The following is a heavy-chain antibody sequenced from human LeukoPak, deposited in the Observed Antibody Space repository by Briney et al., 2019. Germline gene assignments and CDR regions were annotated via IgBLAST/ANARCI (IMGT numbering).Heavy chain of an antibody. J-gene: IGHJ4*02. CDR3: AKDVGKWESLHFFDY. CDR2: ISGSGAST. V-gene: IGHV3-23*01. CDR1: GFTFSTNA. Sequence: GGSLRLSCLTSGFTFSTNAMSWVRQAPGKGLEWISGISGSGASTYYADSVTGRFTISRDNSRNTLCLQMNSLRGDDTAVYYCAKDVGKWESLHFFDYWGQGTLVTVSS. D-gene: IGHD1-26*01.